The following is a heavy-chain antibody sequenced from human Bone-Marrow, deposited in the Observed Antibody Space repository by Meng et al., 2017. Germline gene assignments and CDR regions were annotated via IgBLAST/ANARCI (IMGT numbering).Heavy chain of an antibody. CDR2: IYHSGST. CDR1: GYSISSGYY. J-gene: IGHJ6*04. Sequence: SETLSLTCTVSGYSISSGYYWGWIRQPPGKGLEWIGSIYHSGSTNYNPSLKSRVTISVDTSKNQFSLKLSSVTAADTAVYYCARRAFGMAVWGKGTTVPVSS. CDR3: ARRAFGMAV. D-gene: IGHD3-3*02. V-gene: IGHV4-38-2*02.